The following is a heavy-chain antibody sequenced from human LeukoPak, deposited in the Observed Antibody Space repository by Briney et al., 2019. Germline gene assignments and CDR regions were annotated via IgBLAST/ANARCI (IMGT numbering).Heavy chain of an antibody. V-gene: IGHV1-69*05. J-gene: IGHJ4*02. D-gene: IGHD6-25*01. Sequence: ASVKVSCKASGGSFSSYAISWVRQAPGQGLEWMGRIIPIFGTADYAQKFQGRVTITTDETTSTAYMELSRLRSEDTAVYYCTRESGGYIIDYWGQGTLVTVSS. CDR2: IIPIFGTA. CDR3: TRESGGYIIDY. CDR1: GGSFSSYA.